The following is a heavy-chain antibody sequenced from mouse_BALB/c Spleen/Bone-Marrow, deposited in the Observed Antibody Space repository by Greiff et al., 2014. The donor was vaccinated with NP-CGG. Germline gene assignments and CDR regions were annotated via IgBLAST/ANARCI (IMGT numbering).Heavy chain of an antibody. Sequence: VQLKESGAELVKPGASVKLSCTASGFNIKDTYLHWVKQRPEQGLDWIGRIDPAIFTKYDPKFQGKATITADTSSNTAYLHLSSLTSEDTAVYSCASYRYGWYFDVWGAGTTVPVSS. CDR2: IDPAIFT. V-gene: IGHV14-3*02. CDR1: GFNIKDTY. D-gene: IGHD2-14*01. J-gene: IGHJ1*01. CDR3: ASYRYGWYFDV.